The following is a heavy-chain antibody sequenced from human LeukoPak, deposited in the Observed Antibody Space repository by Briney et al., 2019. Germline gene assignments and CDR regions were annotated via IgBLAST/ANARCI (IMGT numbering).Heavy chain of an antibody. J-gene: IGHJ4*02. CDR2: ISHSGSST. CDR1: GFIFSDYA. V-gene: IGHV3-23*01. CDR3: AMGSSVAGTDY. D-gene: IGHD6-19*01. Sequence: PGGSLRLSCAASGFIFSDYAMTWVRQSPGKGLEWVSSISHSGSSTYYADSVKGRFTISRDNSKNTLYLQMNSLRAEDTAVYYCAMGSSVAGTDYWGQGTLVTVSS.